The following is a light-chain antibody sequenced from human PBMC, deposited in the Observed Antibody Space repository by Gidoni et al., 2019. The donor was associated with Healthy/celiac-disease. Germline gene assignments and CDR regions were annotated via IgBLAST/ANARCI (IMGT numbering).Light chain of an antibody. CDR3: AAWDDSLNGPV. V-gene: IGLV1-44*01. Sequence: QSVLTQPPSASGPPGPRVTISGSGSSSNIGSNTVNWSQQLPGTAPNLLIYSNNQRPSGVPDRFSGSKSGTSASLAISGLQSEDEADYYCAAWDDSLNGPVFGGGTKLTVL. J-gene: IGLJ2*01. CDR1: SSNIGSNT. CDR2: SNN.